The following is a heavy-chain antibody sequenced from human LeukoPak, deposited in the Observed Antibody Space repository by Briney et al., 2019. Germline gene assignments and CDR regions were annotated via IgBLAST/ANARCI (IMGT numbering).Heavy chain of an antibody. D-gene: IGHD2-15*01. Sequence: GGSLRLSCAASGFTFRSNHLSWFRQAPGKRLEWVSIIYSGGSTYYADSVNGRLIISRDTSKNTLYLQMNSLRAEDTAVYYCARSEDIAYGMDIWGQGTTVTVSS. J-gene: IGHJ6*02. CDR3: ARSEDIAYGMDI. V-gene: IGHV3-53*01. CDR1: GFTFRSNH. CDR2: IYSGGST.